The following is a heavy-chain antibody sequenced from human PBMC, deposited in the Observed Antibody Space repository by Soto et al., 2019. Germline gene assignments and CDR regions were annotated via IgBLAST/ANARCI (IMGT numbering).Heavy chain of an antibody. D-gene: IGHD2-21*01. CDR2: ISTSGGST. CDR3: ARSDGATYKFRY. V-gene: IGHV3-23*01. J-gene: IGHJ4*02. CDR1: GFTCNAYS. Sequence: DVPLLESGGGLVQRGGSMRLSCAGSGFTCNAYSLSWLRQAPGKGLEWVSAISTSGGSTSYTDSVKSRFTISRDNSQQTLYLQMKSLRAADTAVYYCARSDGATYKFRYWGQGTLVSVSS.